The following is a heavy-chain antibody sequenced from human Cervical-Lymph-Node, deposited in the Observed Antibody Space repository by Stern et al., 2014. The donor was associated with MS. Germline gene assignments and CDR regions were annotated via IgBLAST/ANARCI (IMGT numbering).Heavy chain of an antibody. CDR2: IYYSGST. D-gene: IGHD1-26*01. Sequence: VQLVESGPGLVKPSQTLSLTCTVSGGSISSGGYYWSWIRQHPGKGLEWIGYIYYSGSTYYNPSLKSRVTISVDTSKSQFSLKLGSVTAADTAVYYCAAELGGSYYFDYWGQGTLVTVSS. J-gene: IGHJ4*02. CDR3: AAELGGSYYFDY. V-gene: IGHV4-31*03. CDR1: GGSISSGGYY.